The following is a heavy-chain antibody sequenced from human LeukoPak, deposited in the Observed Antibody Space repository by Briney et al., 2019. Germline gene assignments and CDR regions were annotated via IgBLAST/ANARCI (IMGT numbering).Heavy chain of an antibody. CDR3: AKVPGFGEQYFYHYYYLDL. CDR2: ITGTGGST. CDR1: GFTFSSYG. D-gene: IGHD3-10*01. Sequence: PGGSLRLSCAASGFTFSSYGMSWVRQAPGKGLEWVSSITGTGGSTFYADSVKGRFTISRDNPKNTLYLQMKSLRRDDTAIYYCAKVPGFGEQYFYHYYYLDLWGKGTTVTVSS. J-gene: IGHJ6*03. V-gene: IGHV3-23*01.